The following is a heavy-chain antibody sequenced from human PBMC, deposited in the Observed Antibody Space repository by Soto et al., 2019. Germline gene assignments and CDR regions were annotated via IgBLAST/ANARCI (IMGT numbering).Heavy chain of an antibody. CDR3: ARRGYSYGYGQYYYYGMDV. CDR2: IYPGDSDT. D-gene: IGHD5-18*01. J-gene: IGHJ6*02. Sequence: PGESLKICCKGSGYSFTSYWIAWVRKMPGKGLEWMGIIYPGDSDTRYGPSFQGQVTISADKSISTAYLQWSSLKASDTAMYYCARRGYSYGYGQYYYYGMDVWGQGTTVTVSS. V-gene: IGHV5-51*01. CDR1: GYSFTSYW.